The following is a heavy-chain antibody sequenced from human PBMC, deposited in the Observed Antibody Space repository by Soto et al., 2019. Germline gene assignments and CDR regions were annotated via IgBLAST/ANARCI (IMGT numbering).Heavy chain of an antibody. Sequence: QVQLVESGGGVVQPGRSLRLSCAASGFTFSSYGMHWVRQAPGKGLEWVAGIWYDGSNKYYADSVKGRFTISRDNSKNTLYLQMNSLRVEDTAVYYCATDQCGGGSCYIFDYWGQGTLVTVSS. CDR1: GFTFSSYG. D-gene: IGHD2-15*01. V-gene: IGHV3-33*01. CDR2: IWYDGSNK. J-gene: IGHJ4*02. CDR3: ATDQCGGGSCYIFDY.